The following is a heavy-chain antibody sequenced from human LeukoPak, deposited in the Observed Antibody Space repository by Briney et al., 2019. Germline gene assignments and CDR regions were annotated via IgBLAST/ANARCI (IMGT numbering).Heavy chain of an antibody. CDR3: ARDRPYYDFWSGYFPGSYYMDV. CDR1: GFTFSSYA. J-gene: IGHJ6*03. V-gene: IGHV3-23*01. CDR2: ISGSGGST. D-gene: IGHD3-3*01. Sequence: GGSLRLSCAASGFTFSSYAMSWVRQAPGKGLEWVSAISGSGGSTYYADSVKGRFTISRDNSKNTLYLQMNSLRAEDTAVYYCARDRPYYDFWSGYFPGSYYMDVWGKGTTVTVSS.